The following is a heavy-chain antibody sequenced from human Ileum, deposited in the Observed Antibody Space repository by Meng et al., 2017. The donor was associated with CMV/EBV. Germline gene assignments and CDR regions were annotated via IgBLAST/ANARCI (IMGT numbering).Heavy chain of an antibody. CDR2: ISAYNGNT. V-gene: IGHV1-18*01. D-gene: IGHD6-19*01. CDR3: ARVMAVAGTGYFDY. Sequence: ASVKVSCKASGYTFTSYGISWVRQAPGQGLEWMGWISAYNGNTNHAQKLQGRVTMTTDTSTSTAYMELRSLRSDDTAVYYCARVMAVAGTGYFDYWGQGTLVTVSS. J-gene: IGHJ4*02. CDR1: GYTFTSYG.